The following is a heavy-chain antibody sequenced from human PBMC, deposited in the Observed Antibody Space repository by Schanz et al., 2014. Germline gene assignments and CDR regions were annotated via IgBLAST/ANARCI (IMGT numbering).Heavy chain of an antibody. J-gene: IGHJ5*02. Sequence: QVQLVQSGAEVKKPGASVKVSCKASGYTLSAYSLHWVRQAPGQGLEWMGIINPIGGSTTYAQKFRGAVTLTTDTSTDTAFLELSSLRSEVTAVYYCARGPLGTSPWGQGTLVTVSS. CDR2: INPIGGST. CDR3: ARGPLGTSP. CDR1: GYTLSAYS. V-gene: IGHV1-46*01. D-gene: IGHD5-12*01.